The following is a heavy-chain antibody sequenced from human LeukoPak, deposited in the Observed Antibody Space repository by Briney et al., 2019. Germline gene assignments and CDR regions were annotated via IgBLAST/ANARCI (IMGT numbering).Heavy chain of an antibody. V-gene: IGHV4-39*07. CDR1: GGSISSSSYY. CDR3: ARSVDTAMVILAFDY. J-gene: IGHJ4*02. CDR2: IYYSGST. D-gene: IGHD5-18*01. Sequence: SETLSLTCTVSGGSISSSSYYWGWIRQPPGKGLEWIGSIYYSGSTYYNPSLKSRVTISVDTSKNQFSLKLSSVTAADTAVYYCARSVDTAMVILAFDYWGQGTLVTVSS.